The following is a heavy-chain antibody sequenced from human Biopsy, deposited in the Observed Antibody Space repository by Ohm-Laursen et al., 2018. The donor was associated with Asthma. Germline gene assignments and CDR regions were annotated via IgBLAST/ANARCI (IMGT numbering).Heavy chain of an antibody. J-gene: IGHJ4*02. CDR2: IYYSGST. D-gene: IGHD5-18*01. CDR1: GGSISSGGYY. V-gene: IGHV4-31*03. CDR3: ARERVTAMVTYFDY. Sequence: SQTLSLTCTVSGGSISSGGYYWSWIRQHPGKGLEWIGYIYYSGSTYYNPSLKSRVTISVDTSKNQFSLKLSSVTAADTAVYYCARERVTAMVTYFDYWGQETLVTVSS.